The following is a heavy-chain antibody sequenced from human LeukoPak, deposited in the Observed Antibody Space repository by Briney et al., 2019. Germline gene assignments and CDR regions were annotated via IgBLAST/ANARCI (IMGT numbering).Heavy chain of an antibody. Sequence: GGSQRLSCAASGFTFSSYAMSWVRQAPGKGLEWVSAISGSGGSTYYADSVKGRFTISRDNSKNTLYLQMNSLRAEDTAVYYCASQPLYSSGWLYDYWGQGTLVTVSS. CDR3: ASQPLYSSGWLYDY. CDR2: ISGSGGST. CDR1: GFTFSSYA. V-gene: IGHV3-23*01. D-gene: IGHD6-19*01. J-gene: IGHJ4*02.